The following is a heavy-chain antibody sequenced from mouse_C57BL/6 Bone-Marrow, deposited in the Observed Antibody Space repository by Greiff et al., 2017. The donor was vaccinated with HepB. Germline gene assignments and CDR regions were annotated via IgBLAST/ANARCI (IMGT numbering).Heavy chain of an antibody. CDR3: EREVFDGYRYYAVVY. V-gene: IGHV5-4*01. D-gene: IGHD2-3*01. CDR2: ISDGGSYT. Sequence: EVHLVESGGGLVKPGGSLKLSCAASGFTFSSYAMSWVRQTPEKRLEWVATISDGGSYTYYPDNVKGRFTISRDNAKNNLYLQMSHLKSEDTAMYYCEREVFDGYRYYAVVYWGQGTSVTVCS. J-gene: IGHJ4*01. CDR1: GFTFSSYA.